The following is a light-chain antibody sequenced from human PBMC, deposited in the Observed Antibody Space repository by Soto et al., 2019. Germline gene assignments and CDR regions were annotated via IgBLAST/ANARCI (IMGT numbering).Light chain of an antibody. CDR1: QRISSW. Sequence: DIQMTQSPSTLSASVGDRVTITCRASQRISSWLAWYQQKPGKAPKLLIYKASSLESGVPSRFSGSGSGTEFTLTIRSLQPDDFASYYCQQYKSYLLTFGGETKVEIK. CDR3: QQYKSYLLT. V-gene: IGKV1-5*03. CDR2: KAS. J-gene: IGKJ4*01.